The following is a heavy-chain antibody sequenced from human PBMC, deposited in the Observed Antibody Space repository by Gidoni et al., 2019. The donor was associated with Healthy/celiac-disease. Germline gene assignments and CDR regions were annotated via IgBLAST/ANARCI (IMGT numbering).Heavy chain of an antibody. V-gene: IGHV1-69*04. CDR1: GCTFSSYS. D-gene: IGHD3-22*01. Sequence: QVQLVQSGAEVKKPGSSGKVSCKASGCTFSSYSTSWVRQALGQGLEWMGRIITILGIANYEQKFQGRVTITADKSTRTAYMELSSLRSEDTAVYYCARDFPYYDSSGQQHRFDPWGQGTLVTVSS. CDR2: IITILGIA. J-gene: IGHJ5*02. CDR3: ARDFPYYDSSGQQHRFDP.